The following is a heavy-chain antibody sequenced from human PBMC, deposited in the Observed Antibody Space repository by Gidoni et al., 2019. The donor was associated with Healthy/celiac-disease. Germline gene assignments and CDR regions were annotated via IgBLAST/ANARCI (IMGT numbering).Heavy chain of an antibody. CDR1: GFTSSSYG. CDR2: IWYDGSNK. D-gene: IGHD3-10*01. CDR3: AREKKIRGVIKAGAFDI. V-gene: IGHV3-33*01. Sequence: QVQLVESGGGVVQPGRSLRLSCAASGFTSSSYGMHWVRQAPGKGLEWVAVIWYDGSNKYYADSVKGRFTISRDNSKNTLYLQMNSLRAEDTAVYYCAREKKIRGVIKAGAFDIWGQGTMVTVSS. J-gene: IGHJ3*02.